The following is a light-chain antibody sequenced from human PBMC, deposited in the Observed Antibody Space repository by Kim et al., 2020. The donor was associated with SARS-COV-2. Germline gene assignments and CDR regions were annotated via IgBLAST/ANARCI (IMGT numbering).Light chain of an antibody. V-gene: IGKV4-1*01. J-gene: IGKJ2*01. CDR2: WAS. CDR3: QQYYSTLYT. Sequence: DIVMTQSPDSLAVSLGERATINCKSSQSVLYSSNNKNYLAWYQQKPGQPPKLLIYWASTGESGVPDRFSGSGSGTDFTLTISSLQAEDVAVYYCQQYYSTLYTFGQGTKLEI. CDR1: QSVLYSSNNKNY.